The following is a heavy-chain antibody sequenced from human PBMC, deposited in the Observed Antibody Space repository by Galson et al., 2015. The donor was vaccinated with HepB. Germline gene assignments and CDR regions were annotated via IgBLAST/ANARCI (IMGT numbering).Heavy chain of an antibody. CDR3: ASEKTNWGYDY. CDR1: GYTFTSYA. CDR2: INTNTGNP. D-gene: IGHD7-27*01. J-gene: IGHJ4*02. Sequence: SCKASGYTFTSYAMNWVRQAPGQGLEWMGWINTNTGNPTYAQGFTGRFVFSLDTSVSTAYLQISSLKAEDTAVYYCASEKTNWGYDYWGQGTLVTVSS. V-gene: IGHV7-4-1*02.